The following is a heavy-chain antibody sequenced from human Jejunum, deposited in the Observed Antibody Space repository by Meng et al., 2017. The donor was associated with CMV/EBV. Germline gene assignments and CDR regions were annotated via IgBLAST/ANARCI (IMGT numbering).Heavy chain of an antibody. D-gene: IGHD3-9*01. CDR2: MYSSGST. V-gene: IGHV4-61*02. Sequence: QVTLQESGPGLVKPSQTLSLTCIVSGGSVSSASYLWSWIRQPAGKGLEGIGRMYSSGSTYYNPSLKSRLTMSIDTSKNQFSLELSSVTAADTAVYYCARMTGTNYFDYWGQGTLVTVSS. CDR1: GGSVSSASYL. J-gene: IGHJ4*02. CDR3: ARMTGTNYFDY.